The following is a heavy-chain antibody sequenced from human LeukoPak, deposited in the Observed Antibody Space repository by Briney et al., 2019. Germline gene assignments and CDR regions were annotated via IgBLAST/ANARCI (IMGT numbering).Heavy chain of an antibody. V-gene: IGHV4-31*03. CDR1: GGSISSGGYY. Sequence: SETLSLTCTVSGGSISSGGYYRSWIRQHPGKGLEWIGYIYYSGSTYYNPSLKSRVTISVDTSKNQFSLKLSSVTAADTAVYYCARPSLGYCSSTSCSPAFDIWGQGTMVTVSS. D-gene: IGHD2-2*01. CDR3: ARPSLGYCSSTSCSPAFDI. CDR2: IYYSGST. J-gene: IGHJ3*02.